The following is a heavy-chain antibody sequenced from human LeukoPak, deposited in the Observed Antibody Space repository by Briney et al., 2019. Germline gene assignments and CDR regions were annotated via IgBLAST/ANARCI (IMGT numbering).Heavy chain of an antibody. CDR2: ISYDGSNK. CDR3: ARGEYYSDTSSYFDY. Sequence: GGSLRLSCAASGFTFSSYWMHWVRQAPGKGLEWVAVISYDGSNKYYADSVKGRFTISRDNSKNTLFVQMSSLRAEDTAVYYCARGEYYSDTSSYFDYWGQGTLVTVSS. D-gene: IGHD3-22*01. J-gene: IGHJ4*02. V-gene: IGHV3-30*03. CDR1: GFTFSSYW.